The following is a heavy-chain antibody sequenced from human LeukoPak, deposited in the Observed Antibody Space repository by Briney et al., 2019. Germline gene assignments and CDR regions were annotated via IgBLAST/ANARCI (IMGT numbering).Heavy chain of an antibody. CDR3: AAGDDNYYDSSGQHYYYYGMDV. J-gene: IGHJ6*02. CDR1: GFTFSNSA. CDR2: IVVGSGNT. D-gene: IGHD3-22*01. V-gene: IGHV1-58*01. Sequence: SVKVSCKASGFTFSNSAVQWVRQARGQRLEWLGWIVVGSGNTNYAQKFHERVSITRDMSTSTAYMELSSLRSEDTAVYYCAAGDDNYYDSSGQHYYYYGMDVWGQGTTVTVSS.